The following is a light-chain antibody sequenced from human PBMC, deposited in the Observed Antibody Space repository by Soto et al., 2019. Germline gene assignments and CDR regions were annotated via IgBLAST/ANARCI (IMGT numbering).Light chain of an antibody. J-gene: IGKJ3*01. CDR1: QSVSSY. CDR3: QLRSNWPFP. CDR2: DAS. V-gene: IGKV3-11*01. Sequence: EIVLTQSPATLYLSPGERATLSCRASQSVSSYLAWYQQTPGQAPRLLLYDASNRATGIPDRFSGSGSGTDLHLTISSLEPEDFAVYYCQLRSNWPFPFGPGTKMDIK.